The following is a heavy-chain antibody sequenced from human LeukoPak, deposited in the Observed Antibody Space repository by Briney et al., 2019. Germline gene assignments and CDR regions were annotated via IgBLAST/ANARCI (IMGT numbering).Heavy chain of an antibody. Sequence: KTGGSLRLSCAASGFTFSSYTMNWVRQAPGKGLEWVSSISSSSSYIYYADSVKGRFTISRDNAKNSLYLQMNSLRAEDTAVYYCARAEKTTVTTMRYMDVWGKGTTVTVSS. CDR2: ISSSSSYI. CDR1: GFTFSSYT. J-gene: IGHJ6*03. V-gene: IGHV3-21*01. D-gene: IGHD4-17*01. CDR3: ARAEKTTVTTMRYMDV.